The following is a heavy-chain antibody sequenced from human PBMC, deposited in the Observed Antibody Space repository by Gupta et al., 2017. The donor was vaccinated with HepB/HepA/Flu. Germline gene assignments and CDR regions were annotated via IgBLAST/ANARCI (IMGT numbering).Heavy chain of an antibody. V-gene: IGHV4-34*01. Sequence: QVQLQQWGAGLLKPSETLSLTCAVYGGSFSGYYWSWIRQPPGKGLEWIGEINHSGSTNYNPSLKSRVTISVDTSKNQFSLKLSSVTAADTAVYYCATGRYYGSGSYSNNWFDPWGQGTLVTVSS. D-gene: IGHD3-10*01. CDR2: INHSGST. J-gene: IGHJ5*02. CDR1: GGSFSGYY. CDR3: ATGRYYGSGSYSNNWFDP.